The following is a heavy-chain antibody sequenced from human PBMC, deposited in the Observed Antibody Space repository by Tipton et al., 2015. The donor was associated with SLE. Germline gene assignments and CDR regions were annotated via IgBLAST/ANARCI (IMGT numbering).Heavy chain of an antibody. D-gene: IGHD3-10*01. V-gene: IGHV4-34*01. CDR3: ARTVPGSGWLFDY. CDR1: GGSFSGYY. CDR2: IYYSGST. Sequence: TLSLTCAVYGGSFSGYYWGWIRPPPGKGLEWIWRIYYSGSTYYNPSLKSRVTISVDTSKNQFSLKLSSVTAADTAVYYCARTVPGSGWLFDYWGQGTLVTVSS. J-gene: IGHJ4*02.